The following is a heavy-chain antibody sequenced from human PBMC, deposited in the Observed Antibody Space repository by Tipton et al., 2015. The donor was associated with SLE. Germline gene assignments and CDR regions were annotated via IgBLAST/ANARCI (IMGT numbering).Heavy chain of an antibody. Sequence: SLRLSCEVSGIYFSRYWMSWVRQAPGKGLQWVANINQNGSETYYVDSVRGRFTISRDNAKESLYLQMNNVRADDTAVYYCALFDYWGQGTLVTVSS. V-gene: IGHV3-7*03. CDR3: ALFDY. J-gene: IGHJ4*02. CDR2: INQNGSET. CDR1: GIYFSRYW.